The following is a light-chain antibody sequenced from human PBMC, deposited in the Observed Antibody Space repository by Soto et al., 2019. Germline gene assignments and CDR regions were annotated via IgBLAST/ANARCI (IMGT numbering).Light chain of an antibody. V-gene: IGKV3-11*01. CDR1: QSVGSS. CDR2: HAS. J-gene: IGKJ4*01. Sequence: EIVLTQSPALLSLSPGERATLSCRASQSVGSSLAWYQQKPGQAPRLLIYHASNRATGIPARFSASGSGTDFTLTIGSLEAEDFAVYYCQQGTNWPSFGGGTKVEIK. CDR3: QQGTNWPS.